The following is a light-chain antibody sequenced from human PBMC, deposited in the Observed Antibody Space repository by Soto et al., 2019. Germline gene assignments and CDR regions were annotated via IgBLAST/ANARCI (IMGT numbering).Light chain of an antibody. CDR3: QHYDNLLLT. Sequence: DIQMTQSPSSLSASVGDRVTITCQASQDINTYLNWYQQKPGKAPKLLFYDASKLETGVPSRFSGGGSGTDFTLTVTSRQPEDMATFFCQHYDNLLLTFGGGTKVE. CDR2: DAS. CDR1: QDINTY. J-gene: IGKJ4*01. V-gene: IGKV1-33*01.